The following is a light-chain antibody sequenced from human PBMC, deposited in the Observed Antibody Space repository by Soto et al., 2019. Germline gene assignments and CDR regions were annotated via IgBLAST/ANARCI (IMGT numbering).Light chain of an antibody. CDR1: SSDVGSYNL. J-gene: IGLJ1*01. Sequence: QSALTQPASVSGSPGQSITISCTGTSSDVGSYNLVSWYQQHPGKAPKLMICEVSKRPSGVSNRFSGSKSGNTASLTISGLQAEDEADYYCCSYAGSSTYGFGTGTKVTVL. CDR3: CSYAGSSTYG. V-gene: IGLV2-23*02. CDR2: EVS.